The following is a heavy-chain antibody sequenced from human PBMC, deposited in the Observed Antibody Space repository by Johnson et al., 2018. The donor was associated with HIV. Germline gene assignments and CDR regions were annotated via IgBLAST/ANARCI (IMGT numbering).Heavy chain of an antibody. J-gene: IGHJ3*02. CDR2: INWNGGST. V-gene: IGHV3-66*03. D-gene: IGHD6-19*01. CDR1: GFTVSSNY. CDR3: AKDLSSGWYHAFDI. Sequence: EVQLVESGGGLIQPGGSLRLSCAASGFTVSSNYMSWVRQAPGKGLEWVSVINWNGGSTDYADSVKGRFSISRDNSKNTLYLQMNSLRVEDTAVYYYAKDLSSGWYHAFDIWGQGTMVTVSS.